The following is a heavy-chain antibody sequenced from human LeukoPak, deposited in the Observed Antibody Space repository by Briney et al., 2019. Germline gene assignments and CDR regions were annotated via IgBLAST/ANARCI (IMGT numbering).Heavy chain of an antibody. Sequence: PSETLSLTCTVSGGSISSSSYYWGWIRQPPGKGLEWIGSIYYSGSTYYNPSLKSRVTISVDTSKNQFSLKLSSVTAADTAVYYCARVISYYDTNKGPYYYDYMDVWGKGTTVTISS. V-gene: IGHV4-39*01. CDR3: ARVISYYDTNKGPYYYDYMDV. J-gene: IGHJ6*03. D-gene: IGHD3-22*01. CDR1: GGSISSSSYY. CDR2: IYYSGST.